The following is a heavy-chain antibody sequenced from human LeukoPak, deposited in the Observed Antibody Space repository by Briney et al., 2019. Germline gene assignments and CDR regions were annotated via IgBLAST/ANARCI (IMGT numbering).Heavy chain of an antibody. V-gene: IGHV1-18*01. CDR3: ARDYIEYSSSSGHYFDY. CDR1: GYTFTSYG. Sequence: ASVKVSCRASGYTFTSYGISWVRQAPGQGLEWMGWISAYNGNTNYAQKFQGRVTITADESTSTAYMELSSLRSEDTAVYYCARDYIEYSSSSGHYFDYWGQGTLVTVSS. CDR2: ISAYNGNT. J-gene: IGHJ4*02. D-gene: IGHD6-6*01.